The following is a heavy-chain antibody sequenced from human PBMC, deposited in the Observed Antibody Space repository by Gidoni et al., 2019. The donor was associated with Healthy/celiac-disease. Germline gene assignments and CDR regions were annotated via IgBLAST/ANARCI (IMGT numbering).Heavy chain of an antibody. D-gene: IGHD5-12*01. J-gene: IGHJ4*02. CDR1: GGSISSYY. V-gene: IGHV4-59*08. Sequence: QVQLQESGPGLVKPSETLSLTCTVSGGSISSYYWSWIRQPPGKGLEWIGYIYYSGSTNYNPSLKSRVTISVDTSKNQFSLKLSSVTAADTAVYYCASLSGYDFPFDYWGQGTLVTVSS. CDR2: IYYSGST. CDR3: ASLSGYDFPFDY.